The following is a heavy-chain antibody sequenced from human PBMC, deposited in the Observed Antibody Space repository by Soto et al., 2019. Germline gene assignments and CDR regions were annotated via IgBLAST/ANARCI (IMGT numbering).Heavy chain of an antibody. CDR1: VFTCSSYE. D-gene: IGHD2-15*01. V-gene: IGHV3-48*03. CDR3: ARDFSTCSGGSCFDP. J-gene: IGHJ5*02. CDR2: ISSSGSTI. Sequence: SLRLSCSASVFTCSSYEMNWFRQAPGKGLEWVSYISSSGSTIYYADSVKGRFTISRDNAKNSLYLQMNSLRAEDTAVYYCARDFSTCSGGSCFDPWGQGTLVTVSS.